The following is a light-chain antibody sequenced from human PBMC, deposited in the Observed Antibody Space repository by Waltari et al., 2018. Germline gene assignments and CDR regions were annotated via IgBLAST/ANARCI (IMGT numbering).Light chain of an antibody. CDR3: CSYAGSYTYV. Sequence: QSALTQPRSVSGSPGQSVTISCTGTNSYVGGYNYVPWYQHHPGKAPKLMIYDVSKRPSGVPDRFSGSKSGNTASLTISGLQAEDVADYYCCSYAGSYTYVFGTGTKVTVL. V-gene: IGLV2-11*01. CDR2: DVS. J-gene: IGLJ1*01. CDR1: NSYVGGYNY.